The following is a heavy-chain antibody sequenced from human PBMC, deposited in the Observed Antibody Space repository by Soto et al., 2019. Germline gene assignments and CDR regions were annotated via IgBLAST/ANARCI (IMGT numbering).Heavy chain of an antibody. V-gene: IGHV3-11*01. CDR3: ATDTYYYDSSGYYPHLDC. D-gene: IGHD3-22*01. Sequence: LILSCAASGFTFSDYYMIWIRQAPGKGLEWVSYISSSGSTIYYADSVKGRFTISRDNAKNSLYLQMNSLRAEDTAVYYCATDTYYYDSSGYYPHLDCWGQGTLVTVPQ. CDR2: ISSSGSTI. J-gene: IGHJ4*02. CDR1: GFTFSDYY.